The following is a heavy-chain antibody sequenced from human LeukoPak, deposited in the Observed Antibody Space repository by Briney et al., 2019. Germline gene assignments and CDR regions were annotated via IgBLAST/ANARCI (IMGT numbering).Heavy chain of an antibody. CDR2: INPNSGGT. D-gene: IGHD3-16*01. V-gene: IGHV1-2*02. CDR3: ARDRSRFLGLCYFDY. CDR1: GYTFTGYY. Sequence: GASVKVSCKASGYTFTGYYMHWVRQAPGQGLEGMGWINPNSGGTNYAQKFQGRVTMTRDTSISTAYMELSRLRSDDTAVYYCARDRSRFLGLCYFDYWGQGTLVTVSS. J-gene: IGHJ4*02.